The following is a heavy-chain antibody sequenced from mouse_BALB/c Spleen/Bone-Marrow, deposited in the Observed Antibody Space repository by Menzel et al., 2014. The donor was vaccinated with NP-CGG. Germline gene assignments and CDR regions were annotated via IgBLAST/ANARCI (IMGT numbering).Heavy chain of an antibody. CDR1: GFSLTGYG. V-gene: IGHV2-6-7*01. CDR2: IWGDGST. CDR3: ASSTMITTGFAY. J-gene: IGHJ3*01. Sequence: VQLQESGPGLVAPSQSLSITCTASGFSLTGYGVNWVRQPPGKGLEWLGMIWGDGSTDYNSALKSRLSISKDNSKSQVFLKMNSLQTDDTARYYCASSTMITTGFAYWGQGTLVTVSA. D-gene: IGHD2-4*01.